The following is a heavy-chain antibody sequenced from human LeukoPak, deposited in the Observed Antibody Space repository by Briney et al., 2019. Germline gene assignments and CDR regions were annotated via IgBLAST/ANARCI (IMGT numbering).Heavy chain of an antibody. CDR2: IFYSGST. Sequence: ASETLSLTCTVSGGSISSSSYYWGWIRQPPGKGLEWIGSIFYSGSTFYNPSLKSRVTISVDTSKNQFSLKLSSVTAADTAVYYCARGLYSLWFGEKNAFDIWGQGTMVTVSS. D-gene: IGHD3-10*01. CDR1: GGSISSSSYY. V-gene: IGHV4-39*07. CDR3: ARGLYSLWFGEKNAFDI. J-gene: IGHJ3*02.